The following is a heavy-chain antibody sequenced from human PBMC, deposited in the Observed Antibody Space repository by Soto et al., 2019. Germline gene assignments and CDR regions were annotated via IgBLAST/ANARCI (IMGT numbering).Heavy chain of an antibody. V-gene: IGHV1-69*12. D-gene: IGHD4-17*01. Sequence: QVQLVQSGAEVKKPGSSVKVSCKASGGTFSSYAISWVRQAPGQGLEWMGGIIPIFGTANYAQKFQGRVTIPADXXTXTXXMELSSLRSEDTAVYYCARGVMTTVPNYYYYGMDVWGQGTTVTVSS. J-gene: IGHJ6*02. CDR1: GGTFSSYA. CDR3: ARGVMTTVPNYYYYGMDV. CDR2: IIPIFGTA.